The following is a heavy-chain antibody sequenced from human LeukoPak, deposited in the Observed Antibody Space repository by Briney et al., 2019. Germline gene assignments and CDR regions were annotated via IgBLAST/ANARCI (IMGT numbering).Heavy chain of an antibody. CDR3: AREVMATTDFDY. CDR1: GYTFTGYY. J-gene: IGHJ4*02. V-gene: IGHV1-2*02. D-gene: IGHD5-24*01. CDR2: INPNSGGT. Sequence: ASVKVSCKASGYTFTGYYMHWVRQAPGQGLEWMGWINPNSGGTNYAQKFQGRVTVTRDTSISTAYMELSRLRSDDTAVYYCAREVMATTDFDYWGQGTLVTVSS.